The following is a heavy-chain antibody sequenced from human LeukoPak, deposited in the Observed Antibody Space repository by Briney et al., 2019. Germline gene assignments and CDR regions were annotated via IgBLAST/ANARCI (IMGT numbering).Heavy chain of an antibody. CDR2: VYHSGST. D-gene: IGHD2-2*01. CDR3: ARLRIPARYCSSTSCYELDY. V-gene: IGHV4-38-2*01. Sequence: SETLSLTCGVSGYSISSGYYWGWIRQPPGKGLEWIGSVYHSGSTYYNPSLKSRVTMSVDTSKNQFSLKLSSVTAADTAVYYCARLRIPARYCSSTSCYELDYWGQGTLVTVSS. J-gene: IGHJ4*02. CDR1: GYSISSGYY.